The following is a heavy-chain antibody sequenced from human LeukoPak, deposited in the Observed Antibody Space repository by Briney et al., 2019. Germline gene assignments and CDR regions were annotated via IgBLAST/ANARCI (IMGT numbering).Heavy chain of an antibody. CDR3: TRRREGGGYRDY. V-gene: IGHV4-39*02. J-gene: IGHJ4*02. CDR1: GGSISSSGYY. CDR2: VYYSGSS. D-gene: IGHD5-24*01. Sequence: PSETLSLTCTVSGGSISSSGYYWGWIRQPPGKGLEWIGNVYYSGSSNYSPSPKSRVTISVDTSNNHFSLKLSSVTAADTAVYYCTRRREGGGYRDYWGQGTLVTVSS.